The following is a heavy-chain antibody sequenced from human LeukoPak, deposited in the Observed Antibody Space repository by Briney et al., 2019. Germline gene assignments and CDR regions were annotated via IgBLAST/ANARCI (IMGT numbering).Heavy chain of an antibody. D-gene: IGHD5-18*01. J-gene: IGHJ4*02. Sequence: PGGSLRLSCAASGVTFSNAWMSWVRQAPGKGLEWVGRIKSKTDGGTTDYAAPVKGRFTISRDDSKNTLYLQMNSLKTEDTAVYYCTTDRIQLWSNFDYWGQGTLVTVSS. CDR2: IKSKTDGGTT. V-gene: IGHV3-15*01. CDR3: TTDRIQLWSNFDY. CDR1: GVTFSNAW.